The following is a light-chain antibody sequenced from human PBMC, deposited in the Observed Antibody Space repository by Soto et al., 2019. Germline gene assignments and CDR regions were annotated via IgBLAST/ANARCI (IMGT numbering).Light chain of an antibody. CDR2: AAS. Sequence: AIRMTQSPSSLSASTGDRVTITCRASQGISSYLAWYQQKPGKAPKLLIYAASTLQSGVPSRLSGSGSGTDFTLTISCLQSEDFATYYCQQYYSYPVAFGQGTKVDI. CDR3: QQYYSYPVA. J-gene: IGKJ1*01. CDR1: QGISSY. V-gene: IGKV1-8*01.